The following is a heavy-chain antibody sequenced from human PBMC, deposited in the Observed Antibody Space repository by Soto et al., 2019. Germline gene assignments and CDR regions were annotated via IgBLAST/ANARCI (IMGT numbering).Heavy chain of an antibody. CDR1: GFTFSHYG. Sequence: PGGSLRLSCAASGFTFSHYGMHWVRQAPGKGLEWVALISYDGSNEYYADSVKGRFTISRDNSKNTVSMEMNSLRGEDTAVYYCAKGRYSISSQDPNHYYYGMDVWGQGTTVTVS. CDR2: ISYDGSNE. CDR3: AKGRYSISSQDPNHYYYGMDV. D-gene: IGHD6-6*01. V-gene: IGHV3-30*18. J-gene: IGHJ6*02.